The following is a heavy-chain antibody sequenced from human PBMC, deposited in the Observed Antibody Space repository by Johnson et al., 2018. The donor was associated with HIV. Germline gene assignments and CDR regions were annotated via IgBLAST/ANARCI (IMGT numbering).Heavy chain of an antibody. D-gene: IGHD6-13*01. Sequence: QVQLVESGGGSVKPGDSLRLSCAASGFTFSSYAMHWVRQAPGKGLEWVAVISYAGSNKYYADSVKGRFTISRDNSKNTLYLQMNSLRAEDTAVYYCASWGVGSSWNHDAFDIWGQGTMVTVSS. CDR1: GFTFSSYA. CDR2: ISYAGSNK. J-gene: IGHJ3*02. CDR3: ASWGVGSSWNHDAFDI. V-gene: IGHV3-30-3*01.